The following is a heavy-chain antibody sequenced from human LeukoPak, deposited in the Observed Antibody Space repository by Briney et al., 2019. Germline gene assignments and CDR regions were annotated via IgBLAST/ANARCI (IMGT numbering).Heavy chain of an antibody. D-gene: IGHD1-1*01. CDR3: ARHGNWAFDF. CDR2: INEVGSDK. V-gene: IGHV3-7*04. J-gene: IGHJ3*01. Sequence: GGALRLSCAASGFTFSSSWMSWVRQAPGKGLEWVATINEVGSDKQYMDSVKGRLSISRDNPKNSLYLQMNSPRAEDTAVYFCARHGNWAFDFWGQGTMVTVSS. CDR1: GFTFSSSW.